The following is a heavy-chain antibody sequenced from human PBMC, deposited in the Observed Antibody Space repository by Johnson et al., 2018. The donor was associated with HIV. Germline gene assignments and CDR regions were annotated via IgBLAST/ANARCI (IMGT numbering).Heavy chain of an antibody. V-gene: IGHV3-30*02. CDR1: GFTFSSYG. Sequence: QMQLVESGGGVVQPGGSLRLSCAASGFTFSSYGMHWVRQAPGKGLEWVAFIRYDGSNKYYADSVKGRFTISRDNSKNTLYLQMNSLRAEDTAVYYCAKGRILSGDGPGAFDIWGQGTMVTVSS. CDR2: IRYDGSNK. J-gene: IGHJ3*02. D-gene: IGHD2/OR15-2a*01. CDR3: AKGRILSGDGPGAFDI.